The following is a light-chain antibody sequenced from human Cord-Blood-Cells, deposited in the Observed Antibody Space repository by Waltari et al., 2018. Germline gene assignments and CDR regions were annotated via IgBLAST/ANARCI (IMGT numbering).Light chain of an antibody. J-gene: IGLJ2*01. V-gene: IGLV2-14*01. CDR3: SSYTSSSTLVV. CDR2: EVS. Sequence: QSALTQPAPVSGSPGQSITISCTGTSSDVVGYNYVSWYQQHPGKAPKLMIYEVSNRPSGVSNRFSGSKSGNTASLTISGLQAEDEADYYCSSYTSSSTLVVFGGGTKLTVL. CDR1: SSDVVGYNY.